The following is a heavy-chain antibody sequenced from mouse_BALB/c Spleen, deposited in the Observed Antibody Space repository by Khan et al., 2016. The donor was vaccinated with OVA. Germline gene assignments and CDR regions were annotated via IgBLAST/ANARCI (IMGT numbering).Heavy chain of an antibody. D-gene: IGHD1-1*02. CDR3: TRSGWAAFAY. J-gene: IGHJ3*01. V-gene: IGHV1S81*02. CDR2: INPNNGGT. CDR1: GYTFTSYY. Sequence: QVQLQQPGAELVKPGASVKLSCKASGYTFTSYYIYWVKQRPGQGLEWIGGINPNNGGTYFNEKFESKATLTLDKSSSKAFMQVSSLRSEDSAVYYCTRSGWAAFAYWGQGTLVTVSA.